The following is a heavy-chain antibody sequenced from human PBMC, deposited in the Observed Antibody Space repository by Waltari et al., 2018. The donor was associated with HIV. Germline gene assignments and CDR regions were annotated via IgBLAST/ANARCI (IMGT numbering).Heavy chain of an antibody. CDR2: INTNTGNP. D-gene: IGHD6-25*01. Sequence: QVQLVQSGSELKKPGASVKISCKASGYTFTSSSLNWVRQAPGQGLGWMGWINTNTGNPMYAKGFTGRFVFSLDTSVSTTYLQISSLTAEDTAVYYCARDSGRGRAFDFWGQGTMVTVSS. CDR1: GYTFTSSS. V-gene: IGHV7-4-1*02. CDR3: ARDSGRGRAFDF. J-gene: IGHJ3*01.